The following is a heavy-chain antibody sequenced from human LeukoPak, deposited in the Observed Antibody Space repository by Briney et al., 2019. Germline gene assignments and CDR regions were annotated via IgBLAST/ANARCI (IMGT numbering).Heavy chain of an antibody. V-gene: IGHV3-21*01. D-gene: IGHD2-8*02. CDR1: GFTFSSYS. CDR2: ISSSSSYI. J-gene: IGHJ4*02. CDR3: AREFPGGWSRRALFDY. Sequence: PGGSLRLSCAASGFTFSSYSMNWVRQAPGKGLEWVSSISSSSSYIYYADSVKGRFTISRDNAKNSLYLQMNSLRAEDTAVYYCAREFPGGWSRRALFDYWGQGTLVTVSS.